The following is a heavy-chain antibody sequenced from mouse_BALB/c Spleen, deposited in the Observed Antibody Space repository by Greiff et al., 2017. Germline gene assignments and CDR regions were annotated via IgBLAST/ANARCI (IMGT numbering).Heavy chain of an antibody. J-gene: IGHJ3*01. V-gene: IGHV3-2*02. D-gene: IGHD2-4*01. CDR3: ACYDYDGGRVAY. CDR1: GYSITSDYA. Sequence: EVKLMESGPGLVKPSQSLSLTCTVTGYSITSDYAWNWIRQFPGNKLEWMGYISYSGSTSYNPSLKSRISITRDTSKNQFFLQLNSVTTEDTATYYCACYDYDGGRVAYWGQGTLVTVSA. CDR2: ISYSGST.